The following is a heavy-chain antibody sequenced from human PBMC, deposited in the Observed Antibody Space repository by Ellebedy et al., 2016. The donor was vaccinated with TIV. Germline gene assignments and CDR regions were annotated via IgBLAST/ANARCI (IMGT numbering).Heavy chain of an antibody. Sequence: MPSETLSLTCTVSGGSFSSYYWSWIRQPPGKELEWVGYISYSGTTSYNPSLKSRVTISIDTSKNQFSLKQTSVTAADTAEYYCARVGDSSSWYGNDYWGQGTLVTVSS. J-gene: IGHJ4*02. CDR3: ARVGDSSSWYGNDY. V-gene: IGHV4-59*01. CDR2: ISYSGTT. D-gene: IGHD6-13*01. CDR1: GGSFSSYY.